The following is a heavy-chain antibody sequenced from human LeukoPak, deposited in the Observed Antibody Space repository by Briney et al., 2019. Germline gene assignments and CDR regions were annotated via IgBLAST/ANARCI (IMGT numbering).Heavy chain of an antibody. J-gene: IGHJ6*03. CDR1: GLTFSDYY. CDR2: ISSSGSTI. Sequence: PGGSLRLSCAASGLTFSDYYMNWIRQAPGKGLEWVSYISSSGSTIYYADSVKGRFTISRDNAKNSLYLQMNSLRVEDTAVYYCAEQYSSSSFSYLDVWGKGTTVTVSS. V-gene: IGHV3-11*04. D-gene: IGHD6-6*01. CDR3: AEQYSSSSFSYLDV.